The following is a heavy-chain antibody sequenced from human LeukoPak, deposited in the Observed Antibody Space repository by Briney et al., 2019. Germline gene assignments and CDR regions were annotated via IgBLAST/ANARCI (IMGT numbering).Heavy chain of an antibody. CDR3: ATKQWLAPPPDS. J-gene: IGHJ4*02. D-gene: IGHD6-19*01. V-gene: IGHV3-74*01. Sequence: GGSLRLSCAASGVTFSKYWMRWVRQAPGKGLESVSRINTDGTVTTYADSVKGRFTVSRDNADNTMFLQMNRVRDEDTAVYYCATKQWLAPPPDSWGQGTPVTVSS. CDR1: GVTFSKYW. CDR2: INTDGTVT.